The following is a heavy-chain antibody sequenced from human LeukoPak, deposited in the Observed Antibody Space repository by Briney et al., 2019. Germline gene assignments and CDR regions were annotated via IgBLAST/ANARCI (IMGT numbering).Heavy chain of an antibody. D-gene: IGHD3-22*01. CDR2: IYSGGST. V-gene: IGHV3-66*01. J-gene: IGHJ4*02. Sequence: PGGSLRLSCAASGFTVSSNYMSWVRQAPGKGLEWVSVIYSGGSTYYADSVKGRFTISRDNSKNTLYLQMNSLRAEDTAVYYCASFSGYPSFYFDYWGQGTLVTVSS. CDR3: ASFSGYPSFYFDY. CDR1: GFTVSSNY.